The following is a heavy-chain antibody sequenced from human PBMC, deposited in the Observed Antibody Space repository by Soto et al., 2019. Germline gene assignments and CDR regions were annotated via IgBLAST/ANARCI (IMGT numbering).Heavy chain of an antibody. Sequence: TLSLTCTASGGSINGYYWTWIRQPPGKGLEWIGFIYYSGSTNYNPSLQSRVTISLDTYKNQFSLNLSSVTAADTAMYYCARDRKGSNGLTDYCGQGALVTVSS. CDR2: IYYSGST. D-gene: IGHD3-9*01. V-gene: IGHV4-59*01. CDR3: ARDRKGSNGLTDY. CDR1: GGSINGYY. J-gene: IGHJ4*02.